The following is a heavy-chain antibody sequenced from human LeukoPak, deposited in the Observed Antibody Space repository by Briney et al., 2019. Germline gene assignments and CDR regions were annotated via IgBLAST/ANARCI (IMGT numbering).Heavy chain of an antibody. J-gene: IGHJ4*02. V-gene: IGHV3-66*01. CDR3: AGGVLPYYFDY. Sequence: GGSLRLSCAASGFTVNNNYMSWVRQAPGKGLEWVSVIYSGGSTFYADSVKGRLTISRDNSKNTLYLHMDSLRAEDTAVYYCAGGVLPYYFDYWGQGTLVTVSS. CDR2: IYSGGST. CDR1: GFTVNNNY.